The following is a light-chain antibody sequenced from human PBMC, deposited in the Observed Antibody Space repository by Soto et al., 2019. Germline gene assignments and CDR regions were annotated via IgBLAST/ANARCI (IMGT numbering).Light chain of an antibody. CDR3: QQSFNTPLT. V-gene: IGKV1-39*01. J-gene: IGKJ4*01. CDR2: VAS. Sequence: DIQMTQHASSLSASVGDRFTITCRASQSVGRFLNWYQQKPGKAPTVLINVASTLRSGVPSRFSGSGSGTDFNLTINSLQPEDFATYFCQQSFNTPLTFGGGTKVDIK. CDR1: QSVGRF.